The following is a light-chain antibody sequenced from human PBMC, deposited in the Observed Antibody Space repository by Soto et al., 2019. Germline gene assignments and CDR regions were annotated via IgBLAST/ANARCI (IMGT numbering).Light chain of an antibody. Sequence: EIVLTQSPGTLSLSPGEGATLSCRASQSVSSTYLAWYQQKAGQAPRLLIYGASSRATGIPDRFSGSGSGTDFTLTISRLDPEDFAVYYCQQYGSSPQTFGQGTKVDIK. CDR3: QQYGSSPQT. CDR2: GAS. V-gene: IGKV3-20*01. J-gene: IGKJ1*01. CDR1: QSVSSTY.